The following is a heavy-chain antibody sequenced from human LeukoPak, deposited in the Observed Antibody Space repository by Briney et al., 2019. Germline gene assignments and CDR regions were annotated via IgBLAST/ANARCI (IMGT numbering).Heavy chain of an antibody. CDR1: GFAFSGSW. J-gene: IGHJ4*02. CDR3: VRMAAGPR. Sequence: GGSLRLSCAASGFAFSGSWMHWVRQVPGKGLVWVSRINIDGSSTDYAASVKGRFTISRDNAKNTLYLQMNNLRVEDTAVYFCVRMAAGPRWGQGTLVTVSS. D-gene: IGHD5-24*01. CDR2: INIDGSST. V-gene: IGHV3-74*01.